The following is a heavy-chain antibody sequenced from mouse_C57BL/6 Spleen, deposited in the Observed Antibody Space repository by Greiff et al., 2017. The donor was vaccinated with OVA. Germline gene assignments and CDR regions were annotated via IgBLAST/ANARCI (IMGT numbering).Heavy chain of an antibody. CDR1: GYTFTEYT. V-gene: IGHV1-62-2*01. CDR2: FYPGSGSI. Sequence: VQLQQSGAELVQPGASVKLSCKASGYTFTEYTIHWVKQRSGQGLEWIGWFYPGSGSIKYNEKFKDKATLTADKSSSTVYMELSRLTSEDSAVYFCARHEEGFYYGSSYWYFEVWGTGTTVTVAS. J-gene: IGHJ1*03. CDR3: ARHEEGFYYGSSYWYFEV. D-gene: IGHD1-1*01.